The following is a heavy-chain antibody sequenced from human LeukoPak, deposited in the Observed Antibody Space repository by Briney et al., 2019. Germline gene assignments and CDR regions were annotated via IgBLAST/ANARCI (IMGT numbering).Heavy chain of an antibody. CDR2: ISYDGSNK. CDR1: GFTFSNYG. J-gene: IGHJ5*02. Sequence: GGSLRLSCAASGFTFSNYGMHWVRQAPGKGLEWVAIISYDGSNKYYADSVKGRFTISRDNSKNMLYLQMNNLRTEDTAVYYCARGVQSEPWGQGTLVTVSS. CDR3: ARGVQSEP. V-gene: IGHV3-30*03.